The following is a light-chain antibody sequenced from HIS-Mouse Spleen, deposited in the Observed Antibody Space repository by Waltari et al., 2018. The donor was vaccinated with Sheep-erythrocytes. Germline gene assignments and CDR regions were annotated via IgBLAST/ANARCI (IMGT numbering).Light chain of an antibody. V-gene: IGLV2-23*01. CDR2: EGS. CDR1: SSDVGGYNY. CDR3: CSYAGSSTYVV. J-gene: IGLJ2*01. Sequence: QSALTQPRSVSGSPGQSVTIPCTGTSSDVGGYNYVSWYQQHPGKAPKLMIYEGSKRPSGVSNRFSGSKSGNTASLTISGLQAEDEADYYCCSYAGSSTYVVFGGGTKLTVL.